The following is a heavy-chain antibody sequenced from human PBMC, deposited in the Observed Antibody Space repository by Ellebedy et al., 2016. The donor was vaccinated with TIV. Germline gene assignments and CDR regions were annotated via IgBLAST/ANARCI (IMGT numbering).Heavy chain of an antibody. D-gene: IGHD3-3*01. CDR3: ARRGTLLRFFI. V-gene: IGHV4-39*02. J-gene: IGHJ3*02. Sequence: MPSETLSLTCSVSGASISRSSYHWDWIRQPTGKGLEWIGSINDSGSTSYNPSLKSRVTMSVDTSENHFSLKLSSVTAADTAVYFCARRGTLLRFFIWGQGTMVSVSS. CDR1: GASISRSSYH. CDR2: INDSGST.